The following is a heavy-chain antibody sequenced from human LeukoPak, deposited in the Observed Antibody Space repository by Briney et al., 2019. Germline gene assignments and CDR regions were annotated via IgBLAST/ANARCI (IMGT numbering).Heavy chain of an antibody. Sequence: GGTLRLSCAASGFTFSHYGMSWVRQAPGKGLEWVSAISGSGYSTYYADSVKGRFTISRDNSKNTFYLQMNSLRADDTAVYYCAISGGYWAWAHWGQGTLVTVSS. CDR2: ISGSGYST. D-gene: IGHD1-26*01. CDR3: AISGGYWAWAH. J-gene: IGHJ4*02. CDR1: GFTFSHYG. V-gene: IGHV3-23*01.